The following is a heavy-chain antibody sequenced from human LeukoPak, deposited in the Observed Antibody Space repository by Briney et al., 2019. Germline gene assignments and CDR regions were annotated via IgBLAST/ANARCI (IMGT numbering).Heavy chain of an antibody. D-gene: IGHD1-1*01. Sequence: PGGSLRLSCTASGFTFGDYAMSWVRQAPGKGLEWVGFIRSKAYGGTTEYAASVKGRFTISRDDSKSIAYLQMNSLRGEDMAVYYCVKRWTGTTIGQQDYWGQGTLVTVSS. V-gene: IGHV3-49*04. J-gene: IGHJ4*02. CDR3: VKRWTGTTIGQQDY. CDR2: IRSKAYGGTT. CDR1: GFTFGDYA.